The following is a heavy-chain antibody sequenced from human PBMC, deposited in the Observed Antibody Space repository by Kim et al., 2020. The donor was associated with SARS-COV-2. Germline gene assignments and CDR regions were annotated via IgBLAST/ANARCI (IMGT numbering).Heavy chain of an antibody. J-gene: IGHJ5*02. CDR3: AKDLAGVAGTRSWFDA. D-gene: IGHD6-19*01. V-gene: IGHV3-30*02. Sequence: SVKGRFTNSRDNSKNTLYLQMNSLRAEDTAVYYCAKDLAGVAGTRSWFDAWGQGTLVTVSS.